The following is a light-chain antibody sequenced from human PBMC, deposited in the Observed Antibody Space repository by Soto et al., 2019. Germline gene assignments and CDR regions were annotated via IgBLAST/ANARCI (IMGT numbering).Light chain of an antibody. J-gene: IGKJ5*01. CDR3: QQRADWPIT. CDR1: ENVRTF. CDR2: DAS. V-gene: IGKV3-11*01. Sequence: ESVLTQSPGTLSLSPVHRATISCRASENVRTFVAWYQQTGGQAPRLLSYDASNRATGIPARFSGSGSGTDFTLTISSLEPDDFAVYYCQQRADWPITFGQGTRLEIK.